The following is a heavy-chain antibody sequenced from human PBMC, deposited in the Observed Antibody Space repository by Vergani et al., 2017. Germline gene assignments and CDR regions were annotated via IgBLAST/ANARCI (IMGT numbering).Heavy chain of an antibody. CDR3: ARQKDYYMDV. CDR1: GAYVGSGGYY. J-gene: IGHJ6*03. Sequence: QVQLQESGPGLVKASQTLSLTCSVSGAYVGSGGYYWSWVRQRPGMGLYLIGYIHYSGTDYYNPSLDSGLTISLATSESHLSLKLTAVTAADTAGYYCARQKDYYMDVWGKGATVTVS. CDR2: IHYSGTD. V-gene: IGHV4-31*03.